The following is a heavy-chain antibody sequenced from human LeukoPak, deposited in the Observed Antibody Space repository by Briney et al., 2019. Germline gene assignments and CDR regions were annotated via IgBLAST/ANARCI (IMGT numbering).Heavy chain of an antibody. CDR3: TRVWDSSSWLQIVWGVFDY. J-gene: IGHJ4*02. Sequence: GGSLRLSCAASGFTFSSYGMHWVRQAPGKGLEWVAFIRYDGSNKYYADSVKGRFTISRDNSNNTLYLRMNSLRAEDTAVYYCTRVWDSSSWLQIVWGVFDYWGQGTLVTVSS. V-gene: IGHV3-30*02. CDR1: GFTFSSYG. D-gene: IGHD6-13*01. CDR2: IRYDGSNK.